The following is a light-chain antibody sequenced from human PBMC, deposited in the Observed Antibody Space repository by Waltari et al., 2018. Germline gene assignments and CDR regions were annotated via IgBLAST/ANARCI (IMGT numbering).Light chain of an antibody. Sequence: SYELTQPPSVSVSPGPTARITGSGDALPKQYAYWYQQKPGQAPVLVIYKDSERPSGIPERFSGSSSGTTVTLTISGVQAEDEADYYCQSADSSGTYHVVFGGGTKLTVL. CDR2: KDS. CDR1: ALPKQY. V-gene: IGLV3-25*03. CDR3: QSADSSGTYHVV. J-gene: IGLJ2*01.